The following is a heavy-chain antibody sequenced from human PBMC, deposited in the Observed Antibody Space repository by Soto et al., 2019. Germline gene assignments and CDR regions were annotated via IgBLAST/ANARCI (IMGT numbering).Heavy chain of an antibody. Sequence: GGSLILSCAASGVNFRNYAMHWVRQAPGKGLEWVAHISSSGSRTFIGDSMKGRFTVSRDNAKNSLFLEMNSLRAEETYGDYVGYFDPWGQGILVTVSS. CDR3: GYFDP. D-gene: IGHD4-17*01. V-gene: IGHV3-11*01. CDR1: GVNFRNYA. J-gene: IGHJ4*02. CDR2: ISSSGSRT.